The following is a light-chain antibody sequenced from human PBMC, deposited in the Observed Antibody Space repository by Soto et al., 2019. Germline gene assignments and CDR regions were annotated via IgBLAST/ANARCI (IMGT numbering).Light chain of an antibody. V-gene: IGKV1-39*01. CDR1: RSISRY. Sequence: DIQMTQSPASLSASVGDSVTLTCRASRSISRYLSWYQQKPGKAPNLLIFDTSTLRSGVPSRFSGSGSGTDFSLTISSLQPEDFATYYCQQSDSTPWTFGQGTKVEV. CDR3: QQSDSTPWT. J-gene: IGKJ1*01. CDR2: DTS.